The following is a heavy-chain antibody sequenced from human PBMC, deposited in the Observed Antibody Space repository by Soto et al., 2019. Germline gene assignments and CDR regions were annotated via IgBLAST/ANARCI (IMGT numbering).Heavy chain of an antibody. Sequence: QVQLVESGGGVVQPGRSLRLSCAASGFTFSTYGMHWARQAPGEGLEWVAVISYDGINKYYVDSVKGRFTISRDNSKNTLYLQMNSLRGADTAVYCCARDQTSGSGSYWDYWGQGTLVTVSS. CDR1: GFTFSTYG. V-gene: IGHV3-30*03. D-gene: IGHD3-10*01. CDR2: ISYDGINK. J-gene: IGHJ4*02. CDR3: ARDQTSGSGSYWDY.